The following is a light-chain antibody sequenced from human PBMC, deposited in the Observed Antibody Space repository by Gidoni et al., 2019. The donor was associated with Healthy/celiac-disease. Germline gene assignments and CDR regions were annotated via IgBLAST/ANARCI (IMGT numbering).Light chain of an antibody. V-gene: IGKV3-11*01. CDR2: DAS. J-gene: IGKJ1*01. Sequence: EIVLTQSPATLSLSPGERATLSCRASQSVSSYLAWYHQKPGQAPRLLIYDASNRATGIPARFSGSVSGTDFTLTISSLAPEDFAVYYCQQRSNWPPWTFGQGTKVEIK. CDR1: QSVSSY. CDR3: QQRSNWPPWT.